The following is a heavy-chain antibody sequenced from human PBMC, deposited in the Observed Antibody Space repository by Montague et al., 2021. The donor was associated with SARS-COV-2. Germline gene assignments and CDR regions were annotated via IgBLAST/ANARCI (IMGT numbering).Heavy chain of an antibody. V-gene: IGHV4-39*07. Sequence: SETLSLTCTVSGGSISSSCYCWVWIRQPPGMGLEGIGSIYGSGSTYYNPSLKSRVTISVDTSKNQFSLKLMSATAADTAEYDCARDGGYSWNYYYYYGMDAWGQGTPVTVSS. CDR1: GGSISSSCYC. CDR2: IYGSGST. J-gene: IGHJ6*02. CDR3: ARDGGYSWNYYYYYGMDA. D-gene: IGHD1-26*01.